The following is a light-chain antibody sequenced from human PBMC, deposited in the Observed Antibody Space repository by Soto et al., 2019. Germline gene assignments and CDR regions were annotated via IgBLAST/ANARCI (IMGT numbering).Light chain of an antibody. CDR1: QSISSY. CDR2: AAS. CDR3: QQSYPYPT. V-gene: IGKV1-39*01. Sequence: DIQMTQSPSSLSASVGDRVTITCRASQSISSYLNWYQQKPGKAPKLLIYAASSLQSGVPSRFSGSGSGTDFTLTISSLQPEDFATYYCQQSYPYPTFGGGTKVEIK. J-gene: IGKJ4*01.